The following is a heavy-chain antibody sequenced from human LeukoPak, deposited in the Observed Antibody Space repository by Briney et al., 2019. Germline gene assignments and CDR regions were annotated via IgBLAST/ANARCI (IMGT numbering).Heavy chain of an antibody. V-gene: IGHV3-23*01. CDR2: ISGNGDYT. CDR1: GFTFSSYA. J-gene: IGHJ4*02. D-gene: IGHD6-13*01. CDR3: AKRGIAAAASFDY. Sequence: GGSLRLSCAASGFTFSSYAMSWVRQAPGNGLEWVSTISGNGDYTYYADSVKGRFTISRDNSKNTLYLQMNSLRADDTAVYYCAKRGIAAAASFDYWGQGTLVSVSS.